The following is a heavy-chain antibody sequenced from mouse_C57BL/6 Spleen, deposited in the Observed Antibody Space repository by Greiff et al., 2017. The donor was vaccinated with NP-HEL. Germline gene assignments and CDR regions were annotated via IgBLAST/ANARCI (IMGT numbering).Heavy chain of an antibody. CDR2: IDPSDSYT. D-gene: IGHD4-1*01. Sequence: VQLQQPGAELVRPGTSVKLSCKASGYTFTSYWMHWVKQRPGQGLEWIGVIDPSDSYTNYNQKFKGKATLTVDTSSSTAYMQLSSLTSEDSAVYYCAGANWDVDYAMDYWGQGTSVTVSS. V-gene: IGHV1-59*01. CDR1: GYTFTSYW. CDR3: AGANWDVDYAMDY. J-gene: IGHJ4*01.